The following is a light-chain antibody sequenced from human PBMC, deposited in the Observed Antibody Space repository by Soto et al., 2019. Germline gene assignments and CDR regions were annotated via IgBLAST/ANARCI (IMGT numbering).Light chain of an antibody. CDR2: EVS. CDR1: SSDVGGYKY. J-gene: IGLJ1*01. Sequence: QSVLTQPASVSGSPGQSITISCTGTSSDVGGYKYVSWYQQHPGKAPKLMIYEVSNRPSGVSNRFSGSKSGNTASLTISGLQAEDEADYYCNSFTSSSTYVFGTGIKVTVL. CDR3: NSFTSSSTYV. V-gene: IGLV2-14*01.